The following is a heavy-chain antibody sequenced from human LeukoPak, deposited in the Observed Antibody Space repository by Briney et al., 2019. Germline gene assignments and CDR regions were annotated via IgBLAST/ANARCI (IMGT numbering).Heavy chain of an antibody. CDR1: GFTFSSYS. CDR3: ARGGSGSYYNSPDY. Sequence: GRSLRLSCAASGFTFSSYSMNWVRQAPGKGLEWVSSISSSSSYVYYADSVKGRFTISRDNAKNSLYLQMNSLRAEDTAVYYCARGGSGSYYNSPDYWGQGTLVTVSS. D-gene: IGHD3-10*01. V-gene: IGHV3-21*01. CDR2: ISSSSSYV. J-gene: IGHJ4*02.